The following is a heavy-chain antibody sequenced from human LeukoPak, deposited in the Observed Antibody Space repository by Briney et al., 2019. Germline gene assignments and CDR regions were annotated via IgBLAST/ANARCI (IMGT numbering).Heavy chain of an antibody. CDR1: GFTFNIYA. J-gene: IGHJ4*02. Sequence: GGSLRLSCAASGFTFNIYAMIWVRQAPGKGLEWVSGINGGGDSKYYAYSVKGRFTITRVNSKHTLSLQMNRLRDEDTAVYYCAKISQGYSYGPFDSWGQGTLVTVSS. CDR3: AKISQGYSYGPFDS. D-gene: IGHD5-18*01. CDR2: INGGGDSK. V-gene: IGHV3-23*01.